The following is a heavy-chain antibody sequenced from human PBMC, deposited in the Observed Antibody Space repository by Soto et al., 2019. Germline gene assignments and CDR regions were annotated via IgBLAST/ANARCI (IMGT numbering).Heavy chain of an antibody. J-gene: IGHJ4*02. Sequence: SLRLSCAASGFTFSSYGMHWVRQAPGKGLEWVAVIWYDGSNKYYADSVKGRFTISRDNXXXXLXLXMXSXXXXDTXVYYCSRESVVRCSGGSCYFDYWGQGTLVTVSS. V-gene: IGHV3-33*01. CDR3: SRESVVRCSGGSCYFDY. CDR2: IWYDGSNK. CDR1: GFTFSSYG. D-gene: IGHD2-15*01.